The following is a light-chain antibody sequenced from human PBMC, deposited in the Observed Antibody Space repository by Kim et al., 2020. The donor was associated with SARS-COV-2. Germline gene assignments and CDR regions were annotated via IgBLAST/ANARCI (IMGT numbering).Light chain of an antibody. CDR2: LNSDGSH. V-gene: IGLV4-69*01. CDR1: SGHSNYA. J-gene: IGLJ3*02. Sequence: QPVLTQSPSASASLGASVKLTCTLSSGHSNYAIAWHQQQPEKGPRYLMKLNSDGSHTKGDGIPDRFSGSTSGAERYLTISSLQSEDEADYYCQTWDSGSWVFGGGTQLTVL. CDR3: QTWDSGSWV.